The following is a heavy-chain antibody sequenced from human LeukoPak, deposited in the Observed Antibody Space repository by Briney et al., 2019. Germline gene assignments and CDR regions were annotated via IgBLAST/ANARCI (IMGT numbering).Heavy chain of an antibody. CDR2: IRPNSGGT. V-gene: IGHV1-2*02. CDR3: AREDTYFQDSSGYDAFDM. Sequence: ASVKVSCKASGYTFTDYFLHGVRQAPGQGLEWMGWIRPNSGGTKCAQKFQGRVTMTRDTTISTAYMDLSYLESDDTAIYHCAREDTYFQDSSGYDAFDMWGQGTMVTVSS. CDR1: GYTFTDYF. J-gene: IGHJ3*02. D-gene: IGHD3-22*01.